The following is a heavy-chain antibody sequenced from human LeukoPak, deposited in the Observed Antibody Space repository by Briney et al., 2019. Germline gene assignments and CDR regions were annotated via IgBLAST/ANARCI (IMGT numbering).Heavy chain of an antibody. Sequence: ASVTVSCKASGGTFSSYAISWVRQAPGQGLEWMGGIIPIFGTANYAQKFQGRVTITADESTSTAYMELSSLRSEDTAVYYCARGIRRGGVKRYYYYYMDVWGHGTTVIVSS. V-gene: IGHV1-69*13. J-gene: IGHJ6*03. D-gene: IGHD3-10*01. CDR2: IIPIFGTA. CDR1: GGTFSSYA. CDR3: ARGIRRGGVKRYYYYYMDV.